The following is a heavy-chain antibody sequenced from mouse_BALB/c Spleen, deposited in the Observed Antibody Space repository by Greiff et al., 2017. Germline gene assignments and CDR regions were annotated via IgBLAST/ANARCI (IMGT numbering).Heavy chain of an antibody. Sequence: DVHLVESGGGLVKPGGSLKLSCAASGFTFSDYYMYWVRQTPEKRLEWVATISDGGSYTYYPDSVKGRFTISRDNAKNNLYLQMSSLKSEDTAMYYCASHIYDGYYQFAYWGQGTLVTVSA. CDR2: ISDGGSYT. CDR1: GFTFSDYY. CDR3: ASHIYDGYYQFAY. D-gene: IGHD2-3*01. V-gene: IGHV5-4*02. J-gene: IGHJ3*01.